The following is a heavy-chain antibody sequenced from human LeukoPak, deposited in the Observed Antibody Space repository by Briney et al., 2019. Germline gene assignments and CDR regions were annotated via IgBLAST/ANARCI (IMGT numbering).Heavy chain of an antibody. D-gene: IGHD3-3*01. J-gene: IGHJ4*02. CDR3: ARADGYYDFWSGYYLNY. CDR1: GGTFSSYT. Sequence: PMASVKVSCKASGGTFSSYTISWVRQAPGQGLEWMGRIIPILGIANYAQKFQGRVTITADKSTSTAYMELSSLRSEDTAAYYCARADGYYDFWSGYYLNYWGQGTLVTVSS. CDR2: IIPILGIA. V-gene: IGHV1-69*02.